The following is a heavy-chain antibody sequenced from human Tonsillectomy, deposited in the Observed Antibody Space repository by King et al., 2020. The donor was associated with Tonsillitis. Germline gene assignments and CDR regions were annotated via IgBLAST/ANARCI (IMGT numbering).Heavy chain of an antibody. CDR1: GYTFTSYD. J-gene: IGHJ5*02. Sequence: LQLVQSGAEVKKPGASVTVFCKTSGYTFTSYDINWVRQATGQELEWMGWMNPSRANTCYARKFQGRFTMTRDTSISTAYMELTSLTSEDTAVYYCARGSYYDSTGYHVWFDPWGQGTLVTVSS. D-gene: IGHD3-22*01. V-gene: IGHV1-8*01. CDR2: MNPSRANT. CDR3: ARGSYYDSTGYHVWFDP.